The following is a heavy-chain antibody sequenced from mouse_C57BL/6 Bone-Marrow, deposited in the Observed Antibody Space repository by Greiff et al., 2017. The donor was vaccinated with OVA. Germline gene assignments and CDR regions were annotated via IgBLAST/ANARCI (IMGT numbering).Heavy chain of an antibody. CDR1: GYTFTSYG. V-gene: IGHV1-81*01. CDR3: AREGLLRSFYAMDY. Sequence: VQLQESGAELARPGASVKLSCKASGYTFTSYGISWVKQRTGQGLEWIGEIYPRSCNTYYNEKFKGKATLTADKSSSTAYMELRSLTSEDSAVYFCAREGLLRSFYAMDYWGQGTSVTVSS. CDR2: IYPRSCNT. J-gene: IGHJ4*01. D-gene: IGHD1-1*01.